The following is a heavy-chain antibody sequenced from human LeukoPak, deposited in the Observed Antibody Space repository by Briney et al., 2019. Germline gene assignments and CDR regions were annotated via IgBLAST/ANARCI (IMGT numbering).Heavy chain of an antibody. V-gene: IGHV4-31*03. CDR3: ARTSIATRHFDY. J-gene: IGHJ4*02. Sequence: PSETLSLTCTVSGGSISSDAYFWSWIRQHPGKGLEWIGYIYYSGSTYYNPSLKSRVTISVDTSKNQFSLKLSSVTAADTAVYYCARTSIATRHFDYWGQGTPVTVSS. CDR2: IYYSGST. D-gene: IGHD6-6*01. CDR1: GGSISSDAYF.